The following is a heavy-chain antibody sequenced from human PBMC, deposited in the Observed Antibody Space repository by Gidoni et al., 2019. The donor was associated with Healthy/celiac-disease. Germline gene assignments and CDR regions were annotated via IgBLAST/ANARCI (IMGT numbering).Heavy chain of an antibody. J-gene: IGHJ5*02. Sequence: QVQLQVSGPGLVKPSETLPSPGTVSGGSSSSYDCSWIRQPPGKGLEGIGYIYYSWSANSIPSLKSRVTISVDTYKNQFSLKLSSVTAADTAVYYCARGGAHWFDPWGQGTLVTVSS. CDR2: IYYSWSA. CDR3: ARGGAHWFDP. CDR1: GGSSSSYD. V-gene: IGHV4-59*01. D-gene: IGHD3-16*01.